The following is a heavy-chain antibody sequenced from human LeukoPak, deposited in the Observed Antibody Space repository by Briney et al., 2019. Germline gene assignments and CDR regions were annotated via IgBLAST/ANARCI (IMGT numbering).Heavy chain of an antibody. CDR2: ISSDGSNK. CDR1: GFTFSSYV. J-gene: IGHJ4*02. CDR3: ARGYNYVNDFDS. Sequence: RRSLTLSCAASGFTFSSYVMHWVRQAPGKGLEWVAVISSDGSNKHYADSVKGRFTISRDNAKNTLYLQMNSLRVEDTAVYYCARGYNYVNDFDSWGQGTLLSVSS. V-gene: IGHV3-30*03. D-gene: IGHD5-18*01.